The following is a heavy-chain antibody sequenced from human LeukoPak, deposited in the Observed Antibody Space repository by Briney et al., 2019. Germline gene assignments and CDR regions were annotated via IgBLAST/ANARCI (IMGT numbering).Heavy chain of an antibody. Sequence: GPLRLSCAASGFTFSSYAMHWVRQAPGKGLEWVAVISYDGSNKYYADSVKGRFTISRDNSKNTLYLQMNSLRAEDTAVYYCARDSLLTPLYYFDYWGQGTLVTVSS. V-gene: IGHV3-30*04. J-gene: IGHJ4*02. CDR3: ARDSLLTPLYYFDY. D-gene: IGHD3-9*01. CDR1: GFTFSSYA. CDR2: ISYDGSNK.